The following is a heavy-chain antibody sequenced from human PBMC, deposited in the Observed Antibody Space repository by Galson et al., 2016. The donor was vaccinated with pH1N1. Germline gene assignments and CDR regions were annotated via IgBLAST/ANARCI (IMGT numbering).Heavy chain of an antibody. J-gene: IGHJ4*02. CDR2: IKQDGSEK. Sequence: SLRLSCAASGFTFSNYWMSWVRQAPGEGLEWVANIKQDGSEKYYVDSVKGRFTISRDNAKNSLYLQMNSLRAEDTAVYYCARRMGSSEWGYYFDYWGQGTLVTVSS. D-gene: IGHD3-10*01. CDR1: GFTFSNYW. V-gene: IGHV3-7*01. CDR3: ARRMGSSEWGYYFDY.